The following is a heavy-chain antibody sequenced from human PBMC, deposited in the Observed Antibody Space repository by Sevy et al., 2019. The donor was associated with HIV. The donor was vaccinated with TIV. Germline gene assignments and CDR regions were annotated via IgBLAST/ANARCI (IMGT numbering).Heavy chain of an antibody. CDR1: GFTFSKYS. D-gene: IGHD2-8*01. CDR3: AREGCTKPHDY. Sequence: GGSLRLSCAASGFTFSKYSMSWVRQPPGKGLEWVSTLSFGCGEINYADSVKGRFTISRDNSKSSVYLQMNNLRPEDTALYYCAREGCTKPHDYWGQGTLVTVSS. V-gene: IGHV3-23*01. CDR2: LSFGCGEI. J-gene: IGHJ4*02.